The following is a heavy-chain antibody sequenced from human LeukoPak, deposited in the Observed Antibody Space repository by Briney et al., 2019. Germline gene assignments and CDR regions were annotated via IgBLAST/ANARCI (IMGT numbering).Heavy chain of an antibody. Sequence: GGSLRLSYAASGFIFDDYAMHWVRQAPGKGLEWVSGISWNSGSIGYADSVKGRFTISRDNAKNSLYLQMNSLRAEDTALYYCAKDRDYSGSGASVDYWGQGTLVTVSS. CDR2: ISWNSGSI. CDR1: GFIFDDYA. J-gene: IGHJ4*02. CDR3: AKDRDYSGSGASVDY. D-gene: IGHD6-6*01. V-gene: IGHV3-9*01.